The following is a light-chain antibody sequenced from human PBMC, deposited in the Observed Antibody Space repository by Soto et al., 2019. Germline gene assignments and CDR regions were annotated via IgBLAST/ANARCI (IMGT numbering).Light chain of an antibody. CDR2: GAS. J-gene: IGKJ1*01. CDR1: QSVAGSY. V-gene: IGKV3-20*01. CDR3: QQYGGSPTT. Sequence: TLSLSPGERATLSCRASQSVAGSYLAWYQQKPGQAPRLLILGASSRATGIPDRFSGSGSGTDFTLTISGLEPEDFAVYYCQQYGGSPTTFGQGTKVDIK.